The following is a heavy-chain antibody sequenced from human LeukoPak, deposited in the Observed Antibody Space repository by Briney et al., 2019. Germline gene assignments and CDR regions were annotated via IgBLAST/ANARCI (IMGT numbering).Heavy chain of an antibody. Sequence: SETLPLTCAVYGGSFSGYYWSWIRQPPGKGLEWIGEINHSGSTNYNPSLKSRVTISVDTSKNQFSLKLSSVTAADTAVYYCARQWGGYSYGFQEPYYFDYWGQGTLVTVSS. CDR2: INHSGST. J-gene: IGHJ4*02. D-gene: IGHD5-18*01. CDR1: GGSFSGYY. CDR3: ARQWGGYSYGFQEPYYFDY. V-gene: IGHV4-34*01.